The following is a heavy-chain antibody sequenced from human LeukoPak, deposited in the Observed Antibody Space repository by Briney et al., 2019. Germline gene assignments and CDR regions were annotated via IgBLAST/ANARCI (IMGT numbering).Heavy chain of an antibody. CDR3: AKSGSSWFTADY. Sequence: GSLRLSCAASGFTFSSYGMHWVRQAPGKGLEWVAVISYDGSNKYYADSVKGRFTISRDNSKNTLYLQMNSLRAEDTAVYYCAKSGSSWFTADYWGQGTLVTVSS. V-gene: IGHV3-30*18. CDR1: GFTFSSYG. CDR2: ISYDGSNK. J-gene: IGHJ4*02. D-gene: IGHD6-13*01.